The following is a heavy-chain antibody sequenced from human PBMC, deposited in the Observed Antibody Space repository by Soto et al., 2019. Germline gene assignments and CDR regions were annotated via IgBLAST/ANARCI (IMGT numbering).Heavy chain of an antibody. Sequence: EVQFLESGGNLVQPGGSLRLSCAASGVTFRNYAMSWVRQAPGKGLEWVSSISGGGDSTYYADSVKGRFTISRDNSKNTLYLQMNTLGAEETAVYYLGGRDGRGLPHCSGYRGQGTLVTVFS. D-gene: IGHD3-10*02. V-gene: IGHV3-23*01. J-gene: IGHJ4*02. CDR3: GGRDGRGLPHCSGY. CDR2: ISGGGDST. CDR1: GVTFRNYA.